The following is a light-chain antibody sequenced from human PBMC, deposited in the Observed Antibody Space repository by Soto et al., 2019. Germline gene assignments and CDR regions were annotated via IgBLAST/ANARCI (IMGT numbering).Light chain of an antibody. CDR3: AAWDDSLNGVV. V-gene: IGLV1-44*01. CDR2: SNN. J-gene: IGLJ2*01. Sequence: QSVLTQPTSASATPGQRVTISCSGGSSNIGSNTVNWYQQLPGTAPKLLIHSNNQRPSGVPDRFSGSKSGTSASLAISGLQSEDEADYYCAAWDDSLNGVVFGGGTKLTVL. CDR1: SSNIGSNT.